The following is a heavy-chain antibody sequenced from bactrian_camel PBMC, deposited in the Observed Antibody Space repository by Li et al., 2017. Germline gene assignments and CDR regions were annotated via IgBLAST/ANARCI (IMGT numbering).Heavy chain of an antibody. Sequence: HVQLVESGGGSVQAGGSLRLSCVASEYIFGRCGIIWYRQAPGKERELVSYISSNGKTIYADSVKGRFTISRENTKNTVYLQMNNLKTEDTAVYYCASNADLQFPNHCSGDPNYWGQGTQVTVS. CDR1: EYIFGRCG. D-gene: IGHD2*01. J-gene: IGHJ4*01. V-gene: IGHV3S56*01. CDR2: ISSNGKT. CDR3: ASNADLQFPNHCSGDPNY.